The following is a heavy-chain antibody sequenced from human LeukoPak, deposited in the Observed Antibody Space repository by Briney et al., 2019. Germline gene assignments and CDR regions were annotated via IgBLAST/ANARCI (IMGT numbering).Heavy chain of an antibody. Sequence: GXSVKVSCKASGYTFTTYAMHWVRQAPGQRLEWMGWMNPNNGNTGYAQKFQGRVTMTRNTSISTAYMEVSSLRSEDTAVYYCARAPGGYGSIFWGQGTLVTVSS. V-gene: IGHV1-8*02. CDR2: MNPNNGNT. D-gene: IGHD3-10*01. CDR1: GYTFTTYA. CDR3: ARAPGGYGSIF. J-gene: IGHJ4*02.